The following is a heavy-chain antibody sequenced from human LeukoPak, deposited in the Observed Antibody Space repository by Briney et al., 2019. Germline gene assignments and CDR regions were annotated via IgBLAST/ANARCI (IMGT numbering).Heavy chain of an antibody. CDR2: ISYSGST. D-gene: IGHD6-19*01. CDR3: ARHEDSGDWYLDY. V-gene: IGHV4-39*01. CDR1: GGSISSIDYH. Sequence: SETLSLTCTVSGGSISSIDYHWVWIRQPPGKGLEWIGSISYSGSTHCNPSLRSRVTMSVDTSKNQFSLKLSSVTAADTAVSYCARHEDSGDWYLDYWGQGRLVTGSS. J-gene: IGHJ4*02.